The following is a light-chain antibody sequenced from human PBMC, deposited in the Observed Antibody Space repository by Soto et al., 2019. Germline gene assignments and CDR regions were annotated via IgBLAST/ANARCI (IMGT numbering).Light chain of an antibody. CDR2: GVS. CDR3: QHYDVWPTVT. V-gene: IGKV3-15*01. CDR1: QSVSNR. Sequence: EVVVTQSPATLSVSPGERATLSCRASQSVSNRIAWYQQRPGQAPRLVVYGVSTRATDIPDRFSGSGSGTEFTLNISSLQSEDFAVYYCQHYDVWPTVTSGQGTKVEIK. J-gene: IGKJ1*01.